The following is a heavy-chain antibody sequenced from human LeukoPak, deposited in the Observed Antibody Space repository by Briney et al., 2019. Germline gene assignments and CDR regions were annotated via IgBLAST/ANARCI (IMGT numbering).Heavy chain of an antibody. CDR2: INPNSGGT. V-gene: IGHV1-2*02. Sequence: SVNVSCKASGYTFTGYYMHWVGQAPGHGLEWIGWINPNSGGTNYAQKFQGRATMSRDASLSPAYMELRTLRSDDTAVYYCARERPGAYYDSSGKRGDYFDYWGQGTLVTVSS. D-gene: IGHD3-22*01. CDR1: GYTFTGYY. J-gene: IGHJ4*02. CDR3: ARERPGAYYDSSGKRGDYFDY.